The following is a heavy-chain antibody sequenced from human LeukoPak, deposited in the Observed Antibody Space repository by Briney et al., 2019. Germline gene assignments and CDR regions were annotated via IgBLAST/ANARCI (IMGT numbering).Heavy chain of an antibody. CDR3: ARGPGTMVRGVIISGHYFDY. J-gene: IGHJ4*02. D-gene: IGHD3-10*01. V-gene: IGHV4-4*07. CDR1: GGSISSYY. Sequence: SETLSLTCTVSGGSISSYYWSWIRQPAGKGLEWIGRIYTSGSTNYNPSLKSRVTMSVDTSKNQFSLKLSSVTAADTAVYYCARGPGTMVRGVIISGHYFDYWGQGTLVTVSS. CDR2: IYTSGST.